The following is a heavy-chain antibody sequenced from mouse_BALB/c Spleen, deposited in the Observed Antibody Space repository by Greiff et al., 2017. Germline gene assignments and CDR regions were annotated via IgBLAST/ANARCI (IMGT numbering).Heavy chain of an antibody. Sequence: QVQLQQPGAELVKPGASVKLSCKASGYTFTSYWMHWVKQRPGQGLEWIGEIDPSDSYTNYNQKFKGKATLTVDKSSSTAYMQLSSLTSEDSAVYYCARASGAMDYWGEGTSVNVSS. CDR3: ARASGAMDY. CDR1: GYTFTSYW. D-gene: IGHD3-2*02. CDR2: IDPSDSYT. J-gene: IGHJ4*01. V-gene: IGHV1-69*02.